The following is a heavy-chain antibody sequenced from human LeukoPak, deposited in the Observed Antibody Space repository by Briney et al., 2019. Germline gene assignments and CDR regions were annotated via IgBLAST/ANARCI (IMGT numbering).Heavy chain of an antibody. J-gene: IGHJ3*02. CDR3: ARDRNILGQLGAFDI. CDR1: GGSISSSSYY. D-gene: IGHD1/OR15-1a*01. Sequence: PSETLSLTCTVSGGSISSSSYYWGWIRQPPGKGLEWIGSIYYSGSTYYNPSLKSRVTISVDTSKNQFSLKLSSVTAADTAVYYCARDRNILGQLGAFDIWGQGTMVTVSS. CDR2: IYYSGST. V-gene: IGHV4-39*07.